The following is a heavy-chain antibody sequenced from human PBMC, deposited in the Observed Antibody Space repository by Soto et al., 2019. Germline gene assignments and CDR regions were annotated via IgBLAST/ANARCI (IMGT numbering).Heavy chain of an antibody. D-gene: IGHD1-26*01. J-gene: IGHJ4*02. CDR3: AHRYGGNYYRWYFDS. CDR2: ISWKDDK. CDR1: GFSLTTSGAG. Sequence: QITLKESGPTLVKHTQTLTLTCTYSGFSLTTSGAGVGWIRQPPGKALEWLALISWKDDKRYTPGLESRLTITKDTAKNQVILTLTNMDPVDTATYFCAHRYGGNYYRWYFDSWGQGTLVNVSS. V-gene: IGHV2-5*01.